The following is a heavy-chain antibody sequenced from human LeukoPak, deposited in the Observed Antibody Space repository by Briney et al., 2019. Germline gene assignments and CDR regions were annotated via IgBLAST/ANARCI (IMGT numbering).Heavy chain of an antibody. Sequence: SETLSLTCTVSGGSISRHYWSWIRQPPGKGLEWIGYIYYSGSTNYNPSLKSRVTISVDTSKNQFSLKLSSVTAADTAVYYCARRVGGNYYGSGGYYEDVWGKGTTVTVSS. V-gene: IGHV4-59*11. D-gene: IGHD3-10*01. CDR1: GGSISRHY. J-gene: IGHJ6*04. CDR2: IYYSGST. CDR3: ARRVGGNYYGSGGYYEDV.